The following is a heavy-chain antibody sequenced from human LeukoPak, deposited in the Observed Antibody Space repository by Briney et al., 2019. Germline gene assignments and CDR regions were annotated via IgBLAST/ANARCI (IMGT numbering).Heavy chain of an antibody. D-gene: IGHD6-19*01. CDR1: GFTFDDSA. J-gene: IGHJ6*02. CDR2: XXXXXDYT. V-gene: IGHV3-43*02. CDR3: AKDRLPGGIAVAGADDGLDV. Sequence: QPGGSLRLSCAASGFTFDDSAMHWXRQAPGKGVEWXXXXXXXXDYTYYADSVEGRFTISRDSSKNSLYLQMNSLKTEDTALYYCAKDRLPGGIAVAGADDGLDVWGQGTTVTVSS.